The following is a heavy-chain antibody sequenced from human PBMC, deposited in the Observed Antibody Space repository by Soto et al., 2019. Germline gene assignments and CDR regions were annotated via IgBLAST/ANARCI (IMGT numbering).Heavy chain of an antibody. CDR1: GFTLSANV. D-gene: IGHD3-16*01. CDR3: AKGSLGDYDYYGMDV. J-gene: IGHJ6*04. Sequence: QVQLVESGGGVVQPGRSLRLSCAASGFTLSANVMHWVRQAPGKGLEWVAGISYDGSNKYYADSVKGRFTISRDNSKNTLFLQMNSLRAEDTALYFCAKGSLGDYDYYGMDVWGEGTTVNVSS. V-gene: IGHV3-30*18. CDR2: ISYDGSNK.